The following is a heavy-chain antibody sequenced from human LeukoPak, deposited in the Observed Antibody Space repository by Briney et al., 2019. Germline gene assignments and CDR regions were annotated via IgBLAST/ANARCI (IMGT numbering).Heavy chain of an antibody. D-gene: IGHD3-3*01. CDR3: ARLRLELFDY. V-gene: IGHV3-21*01. J-gene: IGHJ4*02. Sequence: SGGSLRLSCAASGFTFSSYSMNWVRQAPGKGLEWVSSISSSSSYIYYADSVKGRFTISRDNAKNSLYLQMNSLRAEDTAVYYCARLRLELFDYWGQGTLVTVSS. CDR1: GFTFSSYS. CDR2: ISSSSSYI.